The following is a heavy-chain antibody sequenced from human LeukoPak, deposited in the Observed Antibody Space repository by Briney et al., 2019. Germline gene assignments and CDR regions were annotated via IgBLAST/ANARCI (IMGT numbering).Heavy chain of an antibody. CDR3: ARDGYGNNYMDV. J-gene: IGHJ6*03. CDR1: GFTVSSNF. D-gene: IGHD5-12*01. CDR2: IYSGGTT. V-gene: IGHV3-53*01. Sequence: GGSLRLSCAASGFTVSSNFMSWVRQAPGKGLEWVSVIYSGGTTYYADSVKGRFTISRDNSKNTLSLQMNSLRAEDTAGYYCARDGYGNNYMDVWGKGTTVTVSS.